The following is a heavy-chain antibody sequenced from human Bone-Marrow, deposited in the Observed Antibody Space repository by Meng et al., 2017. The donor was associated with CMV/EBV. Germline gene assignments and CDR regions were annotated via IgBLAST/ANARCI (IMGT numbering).Heavy chain of an antibody. D-gene: IGHD5-24*01. CDR1: GGSISSNSYY. Sequence: SETLSLTCTVSGGSISSNSYYWGWIRQSPGKRLEWIGSIYYSGNTYYNPSLKSRIIISVDTSKNQFSPNLRSVTAADTAVYYCARVEMATGDIDYWGQGTLVTVSS. V-gene: IGHV4-39*07. CDR2: IYYSGNT. J-gene: IGHJ4*02. CDR3: ARVEMATGDIDY.